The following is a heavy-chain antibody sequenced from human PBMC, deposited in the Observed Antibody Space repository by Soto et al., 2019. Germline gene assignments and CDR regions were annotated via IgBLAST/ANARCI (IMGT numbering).Heavy chain of an antibody. CDR3: VRLNEDSSGWYGGFDI. CDR1: GDALSSSNCY. D-gene: IGHD6-19*01. J-gene: IGHJ3*02. V-gene: IGHV4-39*01. Sequence: SETLSLTCSVSGDALSSSNCYWGWIRQPPGKGLEWIGNIYYSGSTYYNPSLKSRVTISVDTSKNQFSLKLSSVTAADTAVYYCVRLNEDSSGWYGGFDIWGQGTMVTVSS. CDR2: IYYSGST.